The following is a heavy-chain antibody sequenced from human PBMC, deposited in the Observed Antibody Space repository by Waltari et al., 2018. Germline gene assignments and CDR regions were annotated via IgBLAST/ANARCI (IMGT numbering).Heavy chain of an antibody. Sequence: EVQLVESGGGLVKPGASLGLSCAASGFTFSSYSMNGVRQAPGKGLEWVSSISSSSSYIYYADSVKGRFTISRDNAKNSLYLQMNSLRAEDTAVYYCARDGSGSYPWFDYWGQGTLVTVSS. J-gene: IGHJ4*02. CDR3: ARDGSGSYPWFDY. CDR2: ISSSSSYI. D-gene: IGHD1-26*01. V-gene: IGHV3-21*01. CDR1: GFTFSSYS.